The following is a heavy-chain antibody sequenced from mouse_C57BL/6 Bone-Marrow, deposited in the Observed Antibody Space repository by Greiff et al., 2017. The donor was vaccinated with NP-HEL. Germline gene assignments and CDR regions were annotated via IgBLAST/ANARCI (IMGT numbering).Heavy chain of an antibody. CDR1: GYTFTDYN. J-gene: IGHJ4*01. V-gene: IGHV1-18*01. D-gene: IGHD4-1*01. Sequence: EVQLQQSGPELVKPGASVKIPCKASGYTFTDYNMDWVKQSHGKSLEWIGDINPNNGGTSYNQKFKGKATLTVDKSSSTAYMELRSLTSEDTAVYYCARKPFWGTGTGGAMDYWGQGTSVTVSS. CDR2: INPNNGGT. CDR3: ARKPFWGTGTGGAMDY.